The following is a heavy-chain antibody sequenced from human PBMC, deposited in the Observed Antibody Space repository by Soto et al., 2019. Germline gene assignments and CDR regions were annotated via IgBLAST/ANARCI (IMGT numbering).Heavy chain of an antibody. V-gene: IGHV1-69*13. CDR3: ARVKDPWQLVRPFDY. D-gene: IGHD6-13*01. CDR2: IIPIFGTA. J-gene: IGHJ4*02. CDR1: GGTFSSYA. Sequence: SVKVSCKASGGTFSSYAISWVRQAPGQGLEWMGGIIPIFGTANYAQKFQGRVTITADESTSTAYMELSSLRSEDTAVYYCARVKDPWQLVRPFDYWGQGTLVTVS.